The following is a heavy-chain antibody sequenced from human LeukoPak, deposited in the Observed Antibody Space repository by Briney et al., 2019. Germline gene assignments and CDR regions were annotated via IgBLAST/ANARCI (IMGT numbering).Heavy chain of an antibody. Sequence: GGSLRLSCAASGFDFSGFYMHWVRQASGRGLEWVGLVRDKPNSYTTVYAASVKGRFTISRDDSKNTAYLQMNSLKAEDTAVHYCTRQECSGGSCSYVDYWGQGTLVTVSS. J-gene: IGHJ4*02. V-gene: IGHV3-73*01. CDR1: GFDFSGFY. CDR3: TRQECSGGSCSYVDY. D-gene: IGHD2-15*01. CDR2: VRDKPNSYTT.